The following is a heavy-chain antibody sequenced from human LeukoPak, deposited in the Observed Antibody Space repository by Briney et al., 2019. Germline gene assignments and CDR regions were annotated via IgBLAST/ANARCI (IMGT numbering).Heavy chain of an antibody. J-gene: IGHJ4*02. CDR3: ARCYDSSGYLFDY. Sequence: QKLQGRVTMTTDTSTSTAYMELSRLRSDDTAVYYCARCYDSSGYLFDYWGQGTLVTVSS. V-gene: IGHV1-18*01. D-gene: IGHD3-22*01.